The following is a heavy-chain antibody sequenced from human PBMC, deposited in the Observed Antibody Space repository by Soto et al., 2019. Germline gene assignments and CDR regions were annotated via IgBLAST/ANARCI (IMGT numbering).Heavy chain of an antibody. J-gene: IGHJ4*02. V-gene: IGHV4-31*03. D-gene: IGHD2-15*01. CDR1: GGSISSGGYY. Sequence: QVQLQESGPGLVKPSQTLSLTCTVSGGSISSGGYYWSWIRQHPGKGLEWIGYIYYSGSTYYNPSLKSRVTISVDPSKNQFSMKLSSVTAADTAVYYCARGGVGYYSGGSCYDIDYWGQGTLVTVSS. CDR2: IYYSGST. CDR3: ARGGVGYYSGGSCYDIDY.